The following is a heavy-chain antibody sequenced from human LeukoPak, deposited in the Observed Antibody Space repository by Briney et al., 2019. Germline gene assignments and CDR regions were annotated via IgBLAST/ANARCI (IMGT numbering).Heavy chain of an antibody. J-gene: IGHJ4*02. CDR3: ARVERGSYYPFDY. CDR1: GGSISSSGYY. D-gene: IGHD1-26*01. CDR2: IYSSGST. V-gene: IGHV4-39*01. Sequence: SETLSLTCTVSGGSISSSGYYWGWIRQPPGKGLEWIGSIYSSGSTYYNPSLKSRVTISVDTSKNQFSLKLSSVTAADTAVYYCARVERGSYYPFDYWGQGTLVTVSS.